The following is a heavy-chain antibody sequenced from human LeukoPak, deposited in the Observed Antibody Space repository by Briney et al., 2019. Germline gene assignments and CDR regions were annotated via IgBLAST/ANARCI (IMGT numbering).Heavy chain of an antibody. D-gene: IGHD3-3*01. Sequence: GGSLRLSCAAAGFTFSSYAMSRVRQAPGKGLEWVSAISGSGGSTYYADSVKGRFTISRDNSKNTLYLQMNSLRAEDTAVYYCAKDVFWSGYYPFDYWGQGTLVTVSS. CDR3: AKDVFWSGYYPFDY. CDR1: GFTFSSYA. CDR2: ISGSGGST. J-gene: IGHJ4*02. V-gene: IGHV3-23*01.